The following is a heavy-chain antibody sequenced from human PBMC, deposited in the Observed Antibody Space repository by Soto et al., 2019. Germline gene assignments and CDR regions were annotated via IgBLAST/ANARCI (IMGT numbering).Heavy chain of an antibody. J-gene: IGHJ3*02. V-gene: IGHV1-8*01. D-gene: IGHD6-6*01. CDR2: MNPNSGNT. CDR1: GYTFTSYD. CDR3: ATRFTYRIAALHAFDI. Sequence: ASVKVSCKASGYTFTSYDINWVRQATGQGLEWMGWMNPNSGNTGYAQKFQGRVTMTRNTSISTAYMELSSLRSEDTAVYYCATRFTYRIAALHAFDIWGQGTMVTVSS.